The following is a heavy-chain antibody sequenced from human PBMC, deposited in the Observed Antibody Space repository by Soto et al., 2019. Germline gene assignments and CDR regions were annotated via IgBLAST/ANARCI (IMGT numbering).Heavy chain of an antibody. CDR3: ARDYGMDV. Sequence: SETLSLTCPVSGGYISSGGYYWSWIRQHPGKGLEWIGYIYYSGSTYYNPSLKSRVTISVDTSKNQFSLKLSSATAADTAVYYCARDYGMDVWGQGTTVTVSS. CDR1: GGYISSGGYY. V-gene: IGHV4-31*03. J-gene: IGHJ6*02. CDR2: IYYSGST.